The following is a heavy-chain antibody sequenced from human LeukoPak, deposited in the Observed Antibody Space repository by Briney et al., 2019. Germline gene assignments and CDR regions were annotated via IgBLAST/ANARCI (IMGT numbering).Heavy chain of an antibody. D-gene: IGHD2-2*01. J-gene: IGHJ6*02. CDR3: AREVTGRYCSSTSCYYGRYGMDV. V-gene: IGHV3-48*01. CDR2: ISSSSSTI. CDR1: GLTVSSYS. Sequence: GGSLRLSCAASGLTVSSYSMNWVRQAPGKGLEWVSYISSSSSTIYYADSVKGRFTISRDNSKNTLYLQMNSLRAEDTAVYYCAREVTGRYCSSTSCYYGRYGMDVWGQGTTVTVSS.